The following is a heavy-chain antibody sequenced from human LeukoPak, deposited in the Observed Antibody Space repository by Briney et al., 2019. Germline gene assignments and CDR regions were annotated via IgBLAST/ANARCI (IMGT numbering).Heavy chain of an antibody. Sequence: ASVTVSCKASGYSFTRYFIHWVRQAPGQGLEWMGIIIPSDGSTSYAQKFQGRVTMTRDTSTSTVYMELSRLRSEDTAVYYCARGKVVTMVRGVIITYFDYWGQGTLVTVSS. V-gene: IGHV1-46*01. D-gene: IGHD3-10*01. CDR1: GYSFTRYF. CDR2: IIPSDGST. J-gene: IGHJ4*02. CDR3: ARGKVVTMVRGVIITYFDY.